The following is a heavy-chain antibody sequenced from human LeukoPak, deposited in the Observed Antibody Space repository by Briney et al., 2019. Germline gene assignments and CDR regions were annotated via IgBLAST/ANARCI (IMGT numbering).Heavy chain of an antibody. V-gene: IGHV4-61*01. D-gene: IGHD1-14*01. CDR2: IYSSAST. Sequence: PSETLSLTCTVSGGSFSSGSYYWSWLRQPPGTGLACIGYIYSSASTNYNPSLKLRFTISVDTSKNQFSLKLSSVTAADTAVYYCARDNPTTGAFDIWGQGTMVTVSS. CDR3: ARDNPTTGAFDI. J-gene: IGHJ3*02. CDR1: GGSFSSGSYY.